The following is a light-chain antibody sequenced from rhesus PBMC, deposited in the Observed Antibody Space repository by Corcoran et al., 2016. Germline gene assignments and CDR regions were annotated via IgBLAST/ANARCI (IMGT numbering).Light chain of an antibody. CDR1: QSRLVSEDGRTY. CDR2: EVS. V-gene: IGKV2-104*01. CDR3: MQALEFPFT. Sequence: DIAMTQTPLSLSVTLGEPASISCRSSQSRLVSEDGRTYLDWYLQKPGISPQLLFYEVSNRASGVPDRVSGSGLGSGFTLKIRRVEADDVGVYYCMQALEFPFTFGPGTKLDIK. J-gene: IGKJ3*01.